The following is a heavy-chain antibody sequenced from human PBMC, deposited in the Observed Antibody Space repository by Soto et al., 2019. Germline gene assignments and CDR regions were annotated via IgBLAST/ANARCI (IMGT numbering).Heavy chain of an antibody. CDR3: VRENYYYGMDV. CDR1: GYTFSSYD. CDR2: MNPNTDNT. Sequence: ASVKVSCKASGYTFSSYDINWVRQATGQGLEWMGWMNPNTDNTGYAQNFQGRLTVTWNTSISTAYMELSSLRSEDTAVYYCVRENYYYGMDVWGQGTTVTVSS. J-gene: IGHJ6*02. V-gene: IGHV1-8*01.